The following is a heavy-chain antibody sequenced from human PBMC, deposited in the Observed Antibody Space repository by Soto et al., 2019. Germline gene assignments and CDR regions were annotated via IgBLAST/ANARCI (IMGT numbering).Heavy chain of an antibody. V-gene: IGHV4-30-2*01. J-gene: IGHJ6*02. CDR3: ARASYDFWTSYHYGMDV. Sequence: QLQLQESGSGLVKPSQTLSLTCAVSGVSISSDGYSWSWIRQPPGKGLEWIGFIYQSGSTYYNPSLKSRGTMSVDRSKNQFSLTLTSVTAADTAVYYWARASYDFWTSYHYGMDVWGQGTTVTVSS. CDR2: IYQSGST. CDR1: GVSISSDGYS. D-gene: IGHD3-3*01.